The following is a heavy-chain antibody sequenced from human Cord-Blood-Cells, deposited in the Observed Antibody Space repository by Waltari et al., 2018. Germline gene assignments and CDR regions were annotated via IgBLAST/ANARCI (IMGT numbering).Heavy chain of an antibody. Sequence: QVQLVQSGAEVKKPGASVKVSCKASGYTFTSYGISWVRQAPGQGLEWMGWISAYNGNTNYAQKLQGRVTMTTDTSTSTAYMELRSLRSDDTVVYYCARALPPNYYGSGSYYNYYYYYYMDVWGKGTTVTVSS. D-gene: IGHD3-10*01. J-gene: IGHJ6*03. CDR3: ARALPPNYYGSGSYYNYYYYYYMDV. CDR1: GYTFTSYG. CDR2: ISAYNGNT. V-gene: IGHV1-18*04.